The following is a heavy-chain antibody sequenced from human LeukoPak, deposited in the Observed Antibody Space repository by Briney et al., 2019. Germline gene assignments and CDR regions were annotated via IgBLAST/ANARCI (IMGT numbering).Heavy chain of an antibody. CDR1: GGTFSSYA. Sequence: SVKVSCKASGGTFSSYAISWVRQAPGQGLEWMGGIIPIFGTANYAQKFQGRVTITADESTSTAYMELSSLRSEDTAVYYCARVGGAVAVGPFVPWGQGTLVTVSS. CDR3: ARVGGAVAVGPFVP. V-gene: IGHV1-69*13. D-gene: IGHD6-19*01. J-gene: IGHJ5*02. CDR2: IIPIFGTA.